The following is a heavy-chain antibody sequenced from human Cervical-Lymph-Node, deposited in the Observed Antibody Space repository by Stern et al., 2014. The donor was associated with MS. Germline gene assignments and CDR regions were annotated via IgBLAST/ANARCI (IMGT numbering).Heavy chain of an antibody. Sequence: EVQLVQSGGGVVQPGESLRLSCVGSGFRFSSSWMNWVRQAPGKGLEWVSNLKEDGSETYYVDSVRCRFTISRDNAKKSLYLQMNSLRADDTAVYYCARFGAYDFWSGSGSPLDYWGQGILVTVSS. CDR3: ARFGAYDFWSGSGSPLDY. V-gene: IGHV3-7*01. CDR2: LKEDGSET. CDR1: GFRFSSSW. J-gene: IGHJ4*02. D-gene: IGHD3/OR15-3a*01.